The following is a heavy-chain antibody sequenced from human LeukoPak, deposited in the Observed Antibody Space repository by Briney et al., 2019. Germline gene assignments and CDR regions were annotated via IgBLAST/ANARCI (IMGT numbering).Heavy chain of an antibody. CDR3: ARAGYYSGSGDSGEIDF. CDR1: GLTVSSNY. CDR2: IYSDGTT. Sequence: GGSLRLSCPVSGLTVSSNYMSWVRQAQGKGLEWVSLIYSDGTTYYADSVKGRFSISRDNSKNTVYLQMNSLRAEDTAMYYCARAGYYSGSGDSGEIDFWGQGTLVTVSS. V-gene: IGHV3-53*01. J-gene: IGHJ4*02. D-gene: IGHD3-10*01.